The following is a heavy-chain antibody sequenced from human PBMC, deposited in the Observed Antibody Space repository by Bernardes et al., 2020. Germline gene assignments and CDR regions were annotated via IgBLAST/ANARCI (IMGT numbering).Heavy chain of an antibody. CDR3: ARVPYSSSWYPSYFDY. V-gene: IGHV4-59*01. CDR1: GGSISSYY. D-gene: IGHD6-13*01. Sequence: SETLSLTCTVSGGSISSYYWSWIRQPPGKGLEWIGYIYYSGSTNYNPSLKSRVTISVDTSKNQFSLKLSSVTAADTAVYYCARVPYSSSWYPSYFDYWGQGTLVTVSS. CDR2: IYYSGST. J-gene: IGHJ4*02.